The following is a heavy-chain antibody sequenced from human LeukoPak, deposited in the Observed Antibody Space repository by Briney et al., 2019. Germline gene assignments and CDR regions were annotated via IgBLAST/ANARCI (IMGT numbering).Heavy chain of an antibody. J-gene: IGHJ4*02. CDR2: ISYDGSNK. D-gene: IGHD1-26*01. Sequence: GGSLRLSCAASGFTFSSYAMHWVRQAPGKGLEWVAVISYDGSNKYYADSVKGRFTISRDYSKNTLYLQMNSLRAEDTAVYYCARDRAYLLFDYWGQGTLVTVSS. V-gene: IGHV3-30*04. CDR1: GFTFSSYA. CDR3: ARDRAYLLFDY.